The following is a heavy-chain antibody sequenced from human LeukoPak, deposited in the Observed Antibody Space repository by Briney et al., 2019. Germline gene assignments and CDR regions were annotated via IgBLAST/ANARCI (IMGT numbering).Heavy chain of an antibody. CDR1: GGSISSYC. J-gene: IGHJ3*01. CDR2: IYDSGST. Sequence: SETLSLTCTVSGGSISSYCWSWIRQPPGKELEWIGYIYDSGSTNYNPSLKSRVTILVDTSKNQFSLKLSSVTAADTAVYYCARDLMPRRSYHLDAFDVWGQGTMVTVSS. CDR3: ARDLMPRRSYHLDAFDV. V-gene: IGHV4-59*01. D-gene: IGHD3-10*01.